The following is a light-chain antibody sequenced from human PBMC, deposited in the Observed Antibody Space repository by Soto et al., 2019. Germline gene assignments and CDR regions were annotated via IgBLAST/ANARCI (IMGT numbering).Light chain of an antibody. J-gene: IGLJ1*01. CDR1: SSDVGGYNY. Sequence: QSVLTQPPSASGSPGQSVTISCTGTSSDVGGYNYVSWYQQHPGKAPKVIIYEVSRLPSGVPDRFSGSKSGSTASLTVSGLQAEDEADYYCSSYAVTNIFVFGTGTQLTVL. CDR3: SSYAVTNIFV. V-gene: IGLV2-8*01. CDR2: EVS.